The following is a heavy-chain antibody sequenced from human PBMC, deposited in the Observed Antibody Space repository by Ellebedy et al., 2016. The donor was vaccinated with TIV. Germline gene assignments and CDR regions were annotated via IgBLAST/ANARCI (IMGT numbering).Heavy chain of an antibody. D-gene: IGHD7-27*01. Sequence: GESLKISCAASGFTFSSNWMSWVRQTPGKGLEWVAYIKQDGSEKYYVDSVKGRFTISRDKSTNTLHLQMDNLSAEDTAVYYCATFNWGSDYFEDWGQGTLVTVSS. CDR3: ATFNWGSDYFED. V-gene: IGHV3-7*03. CDR1: GFTFSSNW. J-gene: IGHJ4*02. CDR2: IKQDGSEK.